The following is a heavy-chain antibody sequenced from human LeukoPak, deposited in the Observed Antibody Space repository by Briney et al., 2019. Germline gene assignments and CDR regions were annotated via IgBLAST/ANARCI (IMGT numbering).Heavy chain of an antibody. V-gene: IGHV3-30*02. CDR2: IRYDGSNK. D-gene: IGHD3-22*01. CDR3: GGSSGYYPLWWFDP. Sequence: PGGSLRLSCAASGFTFSDYYMSWIRQAPGKGLEWVAFIRYDGSNKYYADSVKGRFTISRDNSKNTLYLQMNSLRAEDTAVYYCGGSSGYYPLWWFDPWGQGTLVTVSS. J-gene: IGHJ5*02. CDR1: GFTFSDYY.